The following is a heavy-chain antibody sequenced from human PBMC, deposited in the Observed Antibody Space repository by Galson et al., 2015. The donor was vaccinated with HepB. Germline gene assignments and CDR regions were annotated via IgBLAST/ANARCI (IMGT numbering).Heavy chain of an antibody. J-gene: IGHJ6*03. CDR1: GFTFSSYW. Sequence: SLRLSCAASGFTFSSYWMSWVRQAPGKGLEWVANIKQDGSEKYYVDSVKGRFTISRDNAKNSLYLQMNSLRAEDTAVYYCAREYCSSTSCWYYYYYYMDVWGKGTTVTVSS. D-gene: IGHD2-2*01. V-gene: IGHV3-7*03. CDR2: IKQDGSEK. CDR3: AREYCSSTSCWYYYYYYMDV.